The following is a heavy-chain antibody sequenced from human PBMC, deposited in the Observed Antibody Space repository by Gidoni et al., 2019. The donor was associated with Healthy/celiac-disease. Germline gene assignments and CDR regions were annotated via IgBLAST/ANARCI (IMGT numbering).Heavy chain of an antibody. Sequence: PGYGLEWIGEINHSGSTNYNPSLKSRVTISVDTSKNQFSLKLSSVTAADTAVYYCARFGYCSSTSCYRPAMTWKKNWFDPWGQGTLVTVSS. CDR2: INHSGST. CDR3: ARFGYCSSTSCYRPAMTWKKNWFDP. V-gene: IGHV4-34*01. J-gene: IGHJ5*02. D-gene: IGHD2-2*01.